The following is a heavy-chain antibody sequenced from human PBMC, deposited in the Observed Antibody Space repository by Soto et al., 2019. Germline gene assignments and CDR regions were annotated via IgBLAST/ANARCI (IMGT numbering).Heavy chain of an antibody. CDR2: ISGSGGST. D-gene: IGHD3-22*01. V-gene: IGHV3-23*01. Sequence: GGSLRLFCAASGFTFSSYAMSWVRQAPGKGLELVSAISGSGGSTYYADSVKGRFTVSRDNSKNTLYLQMNSLRAEDTAVYYCAKRMIYYYDSSGTPNTYYFDYWGQGTLVTVSS. CDR1: GFTFSSYA. J-gene: IGHJ4*02. CDR3: AKRMIYYYDSSGTPNTYYFDY.